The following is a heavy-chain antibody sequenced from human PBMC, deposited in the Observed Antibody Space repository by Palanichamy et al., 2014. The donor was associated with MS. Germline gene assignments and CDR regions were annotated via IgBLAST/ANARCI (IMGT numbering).Heavy chain of an antibody. J-gene: IGHJ3*02. CDR2: ISDSSSHT. CDR1: GFIFSSYS. D-gene: IGHD2-8*02. Sequence: EVQLVESGGGLVKPGGSLRLSCAASGFIFSSYSMNWVRQAPGKGLEWVSSISDSSSHTYYAVSVKGRFTSSRDNAKNSLYLQMNGLRAEDTAVYYCARGHTGAYQRNDGFDIWGQGTMVTVSS. CDR3: ARGHTGAYQRNDGFDI. V-gene: IGHV3-21*02.